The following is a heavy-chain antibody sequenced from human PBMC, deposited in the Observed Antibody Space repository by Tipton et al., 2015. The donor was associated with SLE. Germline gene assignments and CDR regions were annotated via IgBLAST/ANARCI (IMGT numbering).Heavy chain of an antibody. CDR2: ISYDGSNE. D-gene: IGHD2-2*03. CDR3: ARNGYSYYMDV. V-gene: IGHV3-30*04. J-gene: IGHJ6*03. Sequence: SLRLSCAASGFSLSSHAMYWVRQAPGKGLEWVAVISYDGSNEHYTDSVKGRFTISRDNSKNTLDLQMNSLRDEDTAVYYCARNGYSYYMDVWGKGTTVTVSS. CDR1: GFSLSSHA.